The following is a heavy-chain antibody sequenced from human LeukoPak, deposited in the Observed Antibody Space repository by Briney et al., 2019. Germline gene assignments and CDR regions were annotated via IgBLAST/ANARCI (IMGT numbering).Heavy chain of an antibody. Sequence: GESLKISCKGFGYNFATYWIVWVRQMPGKGLEWMGIIYPGDSDTIYSPSFQGHVTISADKSTSTAHLQWSSLKASDTAIYYCLRREGNSHYDYWGQGTLVTVSS. CDR1: GYNFATYW. V-gene: IGHV5-51*01. J-gene: IGHJ4*02. CDR3: LRREGNSHYDY. D-gene: IGHD4-23*01. CDR2: IYPGDSDT.